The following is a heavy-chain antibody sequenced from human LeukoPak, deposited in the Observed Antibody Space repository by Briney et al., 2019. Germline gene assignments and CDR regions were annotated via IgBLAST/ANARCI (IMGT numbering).Heavy chain of an antibody. V-gene: IGHV4-59*01. J-gene: IGHJ6*03. CDR2: IDYSGIT. D-gene: IGHD2-2*01. CDR1: GGSIRNSY. Sequence: SETLSLTCTLSGGSIRNSYWHWIRQPPGKVLEWIGSIDYSGITNYNASLKSRGTISVHTFKNHFSLKVTSMTPADTAVYYCARGLATPATMPSHMDVWGKGTTVIVSS. CDR3: ARGLATPATMPSHMDV.